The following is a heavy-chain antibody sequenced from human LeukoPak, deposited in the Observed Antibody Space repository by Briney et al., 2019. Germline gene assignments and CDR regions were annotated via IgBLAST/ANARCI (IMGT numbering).Heavy chain of an antibody. J-gene: IGHJ4*02. Sequence: VAVISYDRSNKYYADSVKGRFTISRDNSKNTLYLQMNSLRAEDTAVYYCARRGSSGCFDYWGQGTLVTVSS. CDR3: ARRGSSGCFDY. D-gene: IGHD6-19*01. V-gene: IGHV3-30-3*01. CDR2: ISYDRSNK.